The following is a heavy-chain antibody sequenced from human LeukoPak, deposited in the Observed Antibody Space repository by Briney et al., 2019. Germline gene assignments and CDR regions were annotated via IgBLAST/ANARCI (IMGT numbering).Heavy chain of an antibody. Sequence: GGSLRLSCAASGFTFSSYSMNWVRQAPGKGLEWVSSVDSSGSYKYYADSVKGRFTISRDNAKNSLYLQMNSLRVEDTAVYYCAREAKLAEFDSWGKGTLVTVS. D-gene: IGHD1-14*01. CDR3: AREAKLAEFDS. J-gene: IGHJ4*02. V-gene: IGHV3-21*01. CDR2: VDSSGSYK. CDR1: GFTFSSYS.